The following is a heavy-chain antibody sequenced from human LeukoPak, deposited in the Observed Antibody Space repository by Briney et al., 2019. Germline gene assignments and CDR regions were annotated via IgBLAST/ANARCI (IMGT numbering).Heavy chain of an antibody. CDR2: IRYDGSNK. V-gene: IGHV3-30*02. D-gene: IGHD2-2*01. CDR1: GFTFSSYG. J-gene: IGHJ4*02. CDR3: AIFLQGGADKYCSSTSCHKNDY. Sequence: GGSLRLSCAASGFTFSSYGMHWVRQAPAKGREWGAFIRYDGSNKYYADSVKGRFTISRDNSKNTLYLQMNSLRAEDTAVYYCAIFLQGGADKYCSSTSCHKNDYWGQGTLVTVSS.